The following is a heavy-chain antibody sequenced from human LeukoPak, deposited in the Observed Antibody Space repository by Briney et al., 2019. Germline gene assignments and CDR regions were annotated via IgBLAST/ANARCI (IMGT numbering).Heavy chain of an antibody. Sequence: SETLSLTCTVSGFPISSGYYWGWIRQPPGKGLEWIGTVYHTGSTYYNPSLQSRLTISLDTSKNQFSLKLTSVTAADTAVYYCARKAGANDYWGQGTLVAVSP. CDR2: VYHTGST. V-gene: IGHV4-38-2*02. CDR3: ARKAGANDY. D-gene: IGHD1-26*01. CDR1: GFPISSGYY. J-gene: IGHJ4*02.